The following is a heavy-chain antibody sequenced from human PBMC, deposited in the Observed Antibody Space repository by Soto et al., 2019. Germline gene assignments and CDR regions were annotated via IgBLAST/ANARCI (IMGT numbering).Heavy chain of an antibody. CDR3: ARDHSSSWYIWFDS. V-gene: IGHV3-48*01. D-gene: IGHD6-13*01. CDR1: GFTFSDYN. Sequence: GGSLRLSCATSGFTFSDYNMNWVRQAPGKGLEWLSYISTSSSTMYYTDSVKGRFTISRDNAKNSLYLQMNNLRAEDTAVYYCARDHSSSWYIWFDSRGQGTLVTVSS. J-gene: IGHJ5*01. CDR2: ISTSSSTM.